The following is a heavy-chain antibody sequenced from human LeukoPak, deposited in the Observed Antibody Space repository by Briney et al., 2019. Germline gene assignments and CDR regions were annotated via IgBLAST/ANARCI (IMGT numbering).Heavy chain of an antibody. J-gene: IGHJ4*02. CDR1: GCTISSYY. Sequence: SATLSLTCTVSGCTISSYYWSWIRQPPGKGLEWIGYIYYSGSTNYNPSLKSRVTISVDTSTNQLSLKLSSVTAADTAVYYCAGVKYDILTGYYTSEIDYWGQGTLVTVSS. CDR3: AGVKYDILTGYYTSEIDY. D-gene: IGHD3-9*01. CDR2: IYYSGST. V-gene: IGHV4-59*07.